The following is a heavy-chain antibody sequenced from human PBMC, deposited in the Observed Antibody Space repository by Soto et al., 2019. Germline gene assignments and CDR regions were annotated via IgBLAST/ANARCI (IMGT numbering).Heavy chain of an antibody. D-gene: IGHD3-10*01. CDR3: ARKEWFGELFQSDDYHHEVLTV. CDR2: ISAYNGNT. Sequence: GASVKVSCKASGYTFTSYGISWVRQAPGQGLEWMGWISAYNGNTNYAQKLQGRVTMTTDTSTSTAYMELRSLRSDDTAVYYCARKEWFGELFQSDDYHHEVLTVRAQGTTDPVS. CDR1: GYTFTSYG. J-gene: IGHJ6*02. V-gene: IGHV1-18*01.